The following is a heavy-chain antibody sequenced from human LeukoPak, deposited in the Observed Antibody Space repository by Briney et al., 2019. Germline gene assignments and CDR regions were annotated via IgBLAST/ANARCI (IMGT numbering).Heavy chain of an antibody. CDR3: ARRYDNTGYSDY. Sequence: LGESLKISCKGSGYTFTNYWIAWVRQMPGKGLEWVGIFYPANSDTRYSPSFQGQVTMSADKSISTAYLQWSSLKASDTAMYYCARRYDNTGYSDYWGQGTLVTVSS. J-gene: IGHJ4*02. CDR1: GYTFTNYW. V-gene: IGHV5-51*01. D-gene: IGHD2-21*01. CDR2: FYPANSDT.